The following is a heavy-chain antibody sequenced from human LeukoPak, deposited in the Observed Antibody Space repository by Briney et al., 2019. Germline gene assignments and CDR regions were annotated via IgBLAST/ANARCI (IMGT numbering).Heavy chain of an antibody. CDR3: ARGPYCSSTSCFRGLTY. D-gene: IGHD2-2*01. CDR2: IYYSGST. Sequence: SQTLSLTCTVSGGSISSGGYYWSWIRQHPGKGLEWIGYIYYSGSTYYNPSLKSRVTISVDTSKNQFSLKLNSMTAADTAVYYCARGPYCSSTSCFRGLTYWGQGTLVTVSS. V-gene: IGHV4-31*03. CDR1: GGSISSGGYY. J-gene: IGHJ4*02.